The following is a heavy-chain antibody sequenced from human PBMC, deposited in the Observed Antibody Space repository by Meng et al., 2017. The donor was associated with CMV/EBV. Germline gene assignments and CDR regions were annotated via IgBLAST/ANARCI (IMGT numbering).Heavy chain of an antibody. J-gene: IGHJ4*02. CDR1: CYTFTSYG. Sequence: QAQLVQCGAAVKKPGAAAKASSKPSCYTFTSYGISWVRQAPGQGLEWMGWISAYNGNTNYAQKLQGRVTMTTDTSTSTAYMELRSLRSDDTAVYYCAREGFDYWGQGTLVTVSS. CDR2: ISAYNGNT. CDR3: AREGFDY. V-gene: IGHV1-18*01.